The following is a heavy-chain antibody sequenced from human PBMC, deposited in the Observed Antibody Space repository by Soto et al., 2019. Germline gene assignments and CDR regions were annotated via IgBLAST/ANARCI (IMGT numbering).Heavy chain of an antibody. Sequence: PSETLSLTCTVSGGSISSYYWSWIRQPPGKGLEWIGYIYYSGSTNYAQKFQGRVTITADKSTSTAYMELSSLRSEDTAVYYCARDRGVPAKVVDYYYMDVWGKGTTVTVSS. D-gene: IGHD2-15*01. V-gene: IGHV4-59*01. CDR3: ARDRGVPAKVVDYYYMDV. J-gene: IGHJ6*03. CDR2: IYYSGST. CDR1: GGSISSYY.